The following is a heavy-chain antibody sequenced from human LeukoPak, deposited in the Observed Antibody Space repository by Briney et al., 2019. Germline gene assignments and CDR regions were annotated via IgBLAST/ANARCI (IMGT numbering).Heavy chain of an antibody. D-gene: IGHD3-22*01. V-gene: IGHV1-69*13. CDR2: IIPIFGTA. J-gene: IGHJ6*02. Sequence: GDSVKVSCKASGGTFSSYAISWVRQAPGQGLEWMGGIIPIFGTANYAQKFQGRVTITADESTSTAYMELSSLRSEDTAVYYCARDPPGDSSGYFQPYYYYGMDVWGQGTTVTVSS. CDR1: GGTFSSYA. CDR3: ARDPPGDSSGYFQPYYYYGMDV.